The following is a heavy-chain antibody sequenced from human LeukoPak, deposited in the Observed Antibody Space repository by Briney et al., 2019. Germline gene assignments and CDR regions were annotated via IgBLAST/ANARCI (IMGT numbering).Heavy chain of an antibody. D-gene: IGHD4-17*01. CDR3: ARQTTVTTVTSHHTYYYYYYMDV. J-gene: IGHJ6*03. Sequence: GESLKISCKGSGYSFTSYWIGWVRQMPGKGLEWVGIIYPGDSDTRYSPSFQGQVTISADKSISTAYLQWSSLKASDTAMYYCARQTTVTTVTSHHTYYYYYYMDVWGKGTTVTVSS. V-gene: IGHV5-51*01. CDR2: IYPGDSDT. CDR1: GYSFTSYW.